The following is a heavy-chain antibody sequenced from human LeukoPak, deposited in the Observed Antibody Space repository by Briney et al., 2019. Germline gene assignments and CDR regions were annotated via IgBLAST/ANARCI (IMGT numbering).Heavy chain of an antibody. Sequence: ASVKVSCKASGYTFTTYDINWVRQATGQGLEWLGWMNPNSGNTGYAQKFQGRVTVTRNISITTAYMELTNLRSEDTAVYYCARVAGNCGGDCYRLLYWGQGTLFTVSS. CDR2: MNPNSGNT. CDR1: GYTFTTYD. D-gene: IGHD2-21*01. V-gene: IGHV1-8*01. J-gene: IGHJ4*02. CDR3: ARVAGNCGGDCYRLLY.